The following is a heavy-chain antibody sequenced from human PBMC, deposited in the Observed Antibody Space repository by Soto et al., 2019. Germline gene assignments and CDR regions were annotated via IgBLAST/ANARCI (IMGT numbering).Heavy chain of an antibody. J-gene: IGHJ4*02. D-gene: IGHD2-21*02. CDR3: ARGIYCGGDCFDAFDY. V-gene: IGHV4-59*01. Sequence: PEALSLTCTVTGGFISSYYWSWSRQPPGKGLEWIGYIYYSGSTNYNPSLKSRVTISVDTSKNQFSLKLSSVTAADTAVYYCARGIYCGGDCFDAFDYWGQGTLVTVSS. CDR1: GGFISSYY. CDR2: IYYSGST.